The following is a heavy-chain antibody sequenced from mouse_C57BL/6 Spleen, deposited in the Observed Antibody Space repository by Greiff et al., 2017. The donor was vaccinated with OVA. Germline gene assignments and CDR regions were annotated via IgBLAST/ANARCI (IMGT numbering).Heavy chain of an antibody. CDR3: AKSGVTKYYGV. Sequence: PDAELVKPGASVNISCKVSGYTFTDHTIHWMKQRPEQGLEWIGYIYPSDGSTKYNEKFKGKATLTADKSSSTAYMQLNSLTSEDSAVYFSAKSGVTKYYGVWGTGTTVTVSS. CDR2: IYPSDGST. D-gene: IGHD2-2*01. V-gene: IGHV1-78*01. J-gene: IGHJ1*03. CDR1: GYTFTDHT.